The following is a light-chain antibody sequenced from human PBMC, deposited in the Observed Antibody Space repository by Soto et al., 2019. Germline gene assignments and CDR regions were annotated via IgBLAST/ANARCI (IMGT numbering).Light chain of an antibody. CDR2: KAS. V-gene: IGKV1-5*03. Sequence: DIQMTQSPSTLPASVGDRVTITCRASQSISSWLAWYQQKPGKAPKLLIYKASSLESGVPSRFSGSGSGTEFTLTISSLQPDDFATYYCQQYNSYSGTFGGGTKVDIK. CDR1: QSISSW. CDR3: QQYNSYSGT. J-gene: IGKJ4*01.